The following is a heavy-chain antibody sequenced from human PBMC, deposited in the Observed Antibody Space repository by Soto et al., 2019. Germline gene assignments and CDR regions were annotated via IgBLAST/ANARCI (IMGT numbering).Heavy chain of an antibody. CDR2: ISAYNGNT. CDR1: GYTFTSYG. CDR3: ARDTASYYDFWSGPENYYYGMDV. V-gene: IGHV1-18*01. J-gene: IGHJ6*02. Sequence: AASVKVSCKASGYTFTSYGISWVRQAPGQGLEWMGWISAYNGNTNYAQKLQGRVTMTTDTSTSTAYMELRSLRSDDTAVYYCARDTASYYDFWSGPENYYYGMDVSGQGTTVTVSS. D-gene: IGHD3-3*01.